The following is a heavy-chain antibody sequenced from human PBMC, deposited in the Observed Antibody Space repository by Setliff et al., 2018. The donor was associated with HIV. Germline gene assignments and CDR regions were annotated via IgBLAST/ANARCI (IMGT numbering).Heavy chain of an antibody. CDR3: ASTYCGGDCYSRYFQH. V-gene: IGHV4-59*11. CDR2: IYYSGST. J-gene: IGHJ1*01. Sequence: ASETLSLTCTVSGGSISSHYWSWIRQPPGKGLGWIGSIYYSGSTNYNPSLKSRVTISVDTSKNQFSLKLSSVTAADTAVYYCASTYCGGDCYSRYFQHWGQGTLVTVSS. CDR1: GGSISSHY. D-gene: IGHD2-21*02.